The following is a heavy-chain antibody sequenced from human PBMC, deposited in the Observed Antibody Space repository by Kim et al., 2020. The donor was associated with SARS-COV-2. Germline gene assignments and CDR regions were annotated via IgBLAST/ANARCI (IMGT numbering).Heavy chain of an antibody. V-gene: IGHV4-59*01. D-gene: IGHD6-19*01. CDR2: ISNTGTT. CDR1: GAFISSDY. CDR3: ARDLHNNGWSYLDP. Sequence: SETLSLTCTVSGAFISSDYWAWIRQPPGKGLEWIGCISNTGTTNYNPSLESRVTISLDASKGKLYLTLKSLTAADTAVFYCARDLHNNGWSYLDPWGPG. J-gene: IGHJ5*02.